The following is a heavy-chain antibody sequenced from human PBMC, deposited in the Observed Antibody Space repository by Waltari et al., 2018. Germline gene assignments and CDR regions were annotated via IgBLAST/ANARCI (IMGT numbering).Heavy chain of an antibody. CDR1: GLTFSSYA. CDR2: ISYDGSNK. Sequence: QVQLVESGGGVVQPGRSLRLSCAASGLTFSSYAMHWVRQAPGKGLEWVAVISYDGSNKYYADSVKGRFTISRDNSKNTLYLQMNSLRAEDTAVYYCARDREQQLVWDVWGKGTTVTISS. D-gene: IGHD6-13*01. CDR3: ARDREQQLVWDV. V-gene: IGHV3-30-3*01. J-gene: IGHJ6*04.